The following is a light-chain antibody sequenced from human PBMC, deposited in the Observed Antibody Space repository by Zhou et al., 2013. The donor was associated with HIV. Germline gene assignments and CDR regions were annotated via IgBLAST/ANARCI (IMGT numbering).Light chain of an antibody. CDR1: PGIDTY. Sequence: DIQLTQSPSLLSASVGDRVTITCRASPGIDTYLAWYQQRPGKAPKLLIYGASTLQSGVPSRFSGSGSGTHFTLTISSLQPEDFATYYCLQHNSYPLTFGGGTKVEIK. V-gene: IGKV1-9*01. CDR2: GAS. CDR3: LQHNSYPLT. J-gene: IGKJ4*01.